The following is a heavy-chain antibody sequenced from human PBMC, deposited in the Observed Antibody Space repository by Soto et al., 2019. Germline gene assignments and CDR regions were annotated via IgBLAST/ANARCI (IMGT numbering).Heavy chain of an antibody. J-gene: IGHJ6*02. CDR1: GFTFSSYS. Sequence: GGSLRLSCAASGFTFSSYSMNWVRQAPGKGLEWVSSISSSSSYIYYADSVKGRFTISRDNAKNSLYLQMNSLRAEDTAVYYCARGGYCSSTSCNNYYYYGMDVWGQGTTVTVSS. CDR2: ISSSSSYI. V-gene: IGHV3-21*01. CDR3: ARGGYCSSTSCNNYYYYGMDV. D-gene: IGHD2-2*03.